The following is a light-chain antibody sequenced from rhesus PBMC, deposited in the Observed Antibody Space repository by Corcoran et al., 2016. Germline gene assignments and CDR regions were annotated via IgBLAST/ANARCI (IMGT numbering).Light chain of an antibody. Sequence: DIQMTQSPSSLSASVGDRVTITCRASQGITNDLAWYQQKPGETPKLLIYEASSLQSGIPSRFSGGGSGTDCTLTITSLQSEDFGTYHCQHYYSTPRTFGQGTKVEI. CDR2: EAS. CDR1: QGITND. J-gene: IGKJ1*01. CDR3: QHYYSTPRT. V-gene: IGKV1-25*01.